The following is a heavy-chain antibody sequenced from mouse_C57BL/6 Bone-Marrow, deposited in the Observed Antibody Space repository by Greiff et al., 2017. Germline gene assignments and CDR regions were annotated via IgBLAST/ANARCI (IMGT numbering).Heavy chain of an antibody. CDR3: AIPAKRYYAMDY. V-gene: IGHV14-2*01. CDR1: GFNIKDYY. CDR2: IDPEDGDT. J-gene: IGHJ4*01. Sequence: EVQLQQSGAELVKPGASVKLSCTASGFNIKDYYMHWVKQRTEQGLEWIGRIDPEDGDTKYAPKFQGKATITADTSSNTAYLQLSSLTSEDTAVYYCAIPAKRYYAMDYWGQGTSVTVSS.